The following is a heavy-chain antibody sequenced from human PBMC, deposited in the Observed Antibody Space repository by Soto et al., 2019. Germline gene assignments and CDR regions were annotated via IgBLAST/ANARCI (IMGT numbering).Heavy chain of an antibody. D-gene: IGHD3-10*01. CDR1: GGSISSGGYY. CDR3: ARGMGRGRVVFGGDAFDI. Sequence: QVQLQESGPGLVKPSQTLSLTCTVSGGSISSGGYYWSWIRQHPGKGLEWIGYIYYSGSTYYNPSLKRRLTISVDTSKNQFSLKVSSVTAADTAVYYCARGMGRGRVVFGGDAFDIWGQGTMVTVSS. CDR2: IYYSGST. J-gene: IGHJ3*02. V-gene: IGHV4-31*03.